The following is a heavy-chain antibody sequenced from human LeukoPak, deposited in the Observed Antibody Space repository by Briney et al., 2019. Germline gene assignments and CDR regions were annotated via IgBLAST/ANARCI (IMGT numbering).Heavy chain of an antibody. CDR1: GYSISSGYY. D-gene: IGHD2-21*01. J-gene: IGHJ4*02. V-gene: IGHV4-38-2*02. CDR2: VYHSGAS. CDR3: ARNIFPSDY. Sequence: SETLSLTCTVSGYSISSGYYWGWIRQPPGEGLEWTGSVYHSGASYYNPSLKSRVTISVDTSKNQFSLKLSSVTAADTAVYYCARNIFPSDYWGQGTLVTVSS.